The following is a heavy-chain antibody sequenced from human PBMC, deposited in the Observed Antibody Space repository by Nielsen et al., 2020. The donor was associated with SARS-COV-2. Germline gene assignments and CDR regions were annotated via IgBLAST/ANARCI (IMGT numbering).Heavy chain of an antibody. Sequence: WIRQPPGKGLEWVSVIYSGGSTYYADSVKGRFTISRDNSKNTLYLQMNSLRAEDTAVYYCARGEYYDILTGYLAGAFDIWGQGTMVTVSS. CDR3: ARGEYYDILTGYLAGAFDI. J-gene: IGHJ3*02. D-gene: IGHD3-9*01. V-gene: IGHV3-53*01. CDR2: IYSGGST.